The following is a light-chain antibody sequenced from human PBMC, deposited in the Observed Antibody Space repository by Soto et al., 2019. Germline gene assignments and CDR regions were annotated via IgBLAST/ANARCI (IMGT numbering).Light chain of an antibody. Sequence: EIVLTQSPATLSLSPEERATLSCRASQSVSDYIAWYQQKPGQAPRLLIYDTSNRATGVPARFSGSGSGTDFTLTISSLEPEDFAVYFCQQRTNWLTFGGGTRVEIK. J-gene: IGKJ4*01. CDR1: QSVSDY. CDR3: QQRTNWLT. CDR2: DTS. V-gene: IGKV3-11*01.